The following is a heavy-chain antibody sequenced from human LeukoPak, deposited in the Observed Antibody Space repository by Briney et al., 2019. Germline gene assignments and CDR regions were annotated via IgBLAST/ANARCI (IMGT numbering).Heavy chain of an antibody. Sequence: GESLKISCKGSGYSFTSYWIGWVRQMPGKGLEWMGIIYPGDSDTRYSPSFQGQVTISADKSISTAYLQWSSLKASDTAMYYCARARSGFWSGYSGKAFDIWGQGTMVTVSS. V-gene: IGHV5-51*01. CDR1: GYSFTSYW. J-gene: IGHJ3*02. CDR3: ARARSGFWSGYSGKAFDI. CDR2: IYPGDSDT. D-gene: IGHD3-3*01.